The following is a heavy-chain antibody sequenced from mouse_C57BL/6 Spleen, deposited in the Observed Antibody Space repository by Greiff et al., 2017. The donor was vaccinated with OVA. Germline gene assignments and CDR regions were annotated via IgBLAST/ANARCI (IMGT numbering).Heavy chain of an antibody. J-gene: IGHJ2*01. CDR3: ASGDY. V-gene: IGHV3-6*01. Sequence: EVKLMESGPGLVKPSQSLSLTCSVTGYSITSGYYWNRIRQFPGNKLEWMGYISYDGSNNYNPSLKNRISITRDTSKNQFFLKLNSVTTEDTATYYCASGDYWGQGTTLTVSS. CDR2: ISYDGSN. CDR1: GYSITSGYY.